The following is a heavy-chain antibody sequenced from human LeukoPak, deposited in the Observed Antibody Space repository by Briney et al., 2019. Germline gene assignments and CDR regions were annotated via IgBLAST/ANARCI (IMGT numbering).Heavy chain of an antibody. V-gene: IGHV1-69*06. Sequence: ASVKVSCKASGGTFSSYAISWVRQAPGQGLEWMGGIIPIFGTANYAQKFQGRVTITADKSTSTAYMELSSLRSEDTAVYYCARATVGATPFDYWGQGTLVTVSS. CDR2: IIPIFGTA. J-gene: IGHJ4*02. CDR3: ARATVGATPFDY. CDR1: GGTFSSYA. D-gene: IGHD1-26*01.